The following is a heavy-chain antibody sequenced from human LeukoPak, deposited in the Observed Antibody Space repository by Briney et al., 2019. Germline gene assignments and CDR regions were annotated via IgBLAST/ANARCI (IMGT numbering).Heavy chain of an antibody. Sequence: SETLSLTCTVSGGSISSSSHYWGWIRQPPGKGLEWIGSIYYSGTTAYNPSLKSPVTISVDTSKNQLSLKLSSATAADTAVYYCVRWQSGSMFHPPWGQGTLVTVSS. CDR2: IYYSGTT. J-gene: IGHJ5*02. V-gene: IGHV4-39*01. CDR3: VRWQSGSMFHPP. CDR1: GGSISSSSHY. D-gene: IGHD3-10*02.